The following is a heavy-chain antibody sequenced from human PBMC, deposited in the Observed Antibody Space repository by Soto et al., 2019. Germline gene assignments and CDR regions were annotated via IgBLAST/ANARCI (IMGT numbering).Heavy chain of an antibody. CDR2: INHSGST. D-gene: IGHD3-10*01. J-gene: IGHJ6*02. CDR3: ARANYGSGSYYKRDYYYYGMDV. Sequence: PSETLSLTCAVYGGSFSGYYWSWIRQPPGKGLEWIGEINHSGSTNYNPSLKSRVTISVDTSKNQFSLKLSSVTAADTAVYYCARANYGSGSYYKRDYYYYGMDVWGQGTTVTVSS. V-gene: IGHV4-34*01. CDR1: GGSFSGYY.